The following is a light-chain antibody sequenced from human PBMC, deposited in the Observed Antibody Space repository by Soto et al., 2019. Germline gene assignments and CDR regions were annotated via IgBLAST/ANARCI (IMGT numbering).Light chain of an antibody. J-gene: IGKJ5*01. CDR1: HSVSSY. Sequence: EIGKKHSPATLSYYQGEKATHNCRARHSVSSYLACYQQKPGQAPWLLIYDASNRATGIPARFSGSGSGTDFTLSISSLYPVYFAGYYCQQRSSLPPGVTFRQRTRLEFK. V-gene: IGKV3-11*01. CDR3: QQRSSLPPGVT. CDR2: DAS.